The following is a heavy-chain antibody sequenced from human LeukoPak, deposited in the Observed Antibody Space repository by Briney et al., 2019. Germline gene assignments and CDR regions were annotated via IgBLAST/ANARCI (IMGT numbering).Heavy chain of an antibody. V-gene: IGHV3-23*01. Sequence: GGSLRLSCAASGFTFSSYAMSWVRQAPGKGLEWVSAISGSGGSTYYADSVKGRFTISRDNSKNTLYLQMNSLRAEDTAVYYCAKDLSGYSYGQNWFDPWGQGTLVTDSS. CDR3: AKDLSGYSYGQNWFDP. CDR1: GFTFSSYA. J-gene: IGHJ5*02. D-gene: IGHD5-18*01. CDR2: ISGSGGST.